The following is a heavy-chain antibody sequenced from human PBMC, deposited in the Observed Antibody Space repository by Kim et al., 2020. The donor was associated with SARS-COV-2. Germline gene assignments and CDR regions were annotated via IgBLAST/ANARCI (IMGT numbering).Heavy chain of an antibody. D-gene: IGHD1-1*01. CDR3: ARDPRTSYTFDY. J-gene: IGHJ4*02. Sequence: YYADSVKGRCTISRNNAKNSLYLQMSSLRAEDTAVYYCARDPRTSYTFDYWGQGTLVTVSS. V-gene: IGHV3-11*01.